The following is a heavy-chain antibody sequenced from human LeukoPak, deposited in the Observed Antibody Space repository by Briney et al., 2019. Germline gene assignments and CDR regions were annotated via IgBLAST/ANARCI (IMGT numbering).Heavy chain of an antibody. V-gene: IGHV3-30*04. CDR1: GFTFGDYA. D-gene: IGHD1-7*01. Sequence: GGSLRLSCTVSGFTFGDYAINWVRQAPGKGLEWVAVISYDGSNKYYADSVKGRFTISRDNSKNTLYLQMNSLRAEDTAVYYCAKGELRSAIPPFFYWGQGTLVTVSS. CDR3: AKGELRSAIPPFFY. CDR2: ISYDGSNK. J-gene: IGHJ4*02.